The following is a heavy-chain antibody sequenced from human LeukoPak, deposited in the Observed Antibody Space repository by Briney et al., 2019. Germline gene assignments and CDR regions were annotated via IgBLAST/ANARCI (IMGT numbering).Heavy chain of an antibody. CDR3: ADTRGWYFGY. CDR2: IYYSGST. D-gene: IGHD6-19*01. J-gene: IGHJ4*02. Sequence: SETLSLTCTVSGGSISSSTYYWGWIRQPPGKGLEWIGSIYYSGSTYYNPSLRSRVTISVDTSKNQFSLKLSSVTAADTAVYYCADTRGWYFGYWGQGTLVTVSS. V-gene: IGHV4-39*01. CDR1: GGSISSSTYY.